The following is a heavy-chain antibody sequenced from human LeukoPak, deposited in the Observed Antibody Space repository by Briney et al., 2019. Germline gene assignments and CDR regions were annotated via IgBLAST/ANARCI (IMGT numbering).Heavy chain of an antibody. V-gene: IGHV3-30*18. CDR1: GFTFSSYG. CDR3: AKRCRGAAGSCHDY. J-gene: IGHJ4*02. Sequence: GGSLRLSCAASGFTFSSYGMHWVRQAPGKGLEWVAVISYDGSNKYYADSVKGRFTISRDKSKNTLYLQMNSLRAEDTALYYCAKRCRGAAGSCHDYWGQGTLVTVSS. CDR2: ISYDGSNK. D-gene: IGHD6-13*01.